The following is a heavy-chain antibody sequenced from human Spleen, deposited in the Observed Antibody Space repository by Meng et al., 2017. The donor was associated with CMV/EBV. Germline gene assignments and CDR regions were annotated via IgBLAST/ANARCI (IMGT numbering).Heavy chain of an antibody. D-gene: IGHD3-10*01. J-gene: IGHJ4*02. V-gene: IGHV3-7*03. CDR2: IKEDGSEK. CDR1: GFNFSSYW. Sequence: GESLKISCAASGFNFSSYWMSWVRQAPGKGLEWVATIKEDGSEKYYADSVKGRFTISRDNAKNSLYLQMNSLRAEDTAVYYCARDRTPVYRYYGSGSPQGYWGQGTLVTVSS. CDR3: ARDRTPVYRYYGSGSPQGY.